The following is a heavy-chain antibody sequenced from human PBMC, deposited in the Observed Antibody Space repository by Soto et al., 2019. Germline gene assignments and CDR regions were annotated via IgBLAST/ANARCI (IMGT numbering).Heavy chain of an antibody. CDR3: VSKAIGSTLTPYYWYFDF. J-gene: IGHJ2*01. Sequence: EVQVLESGGGLVQPGGSLRLSCAASGFTFYHHAMTWVRQAPGKGLEWVATISGGGDAPYYADSVRGRFTISRDNSRNTVSLLVNSLRAEDTAIYFCVSKAIGSTLTPYYWYFDFWGRGTLVSVSS. D-gene: IGHD4-17*01. CDR2: ISGGGDAP. CDR1: GFTFYHHA. V-gene: IGHV3-23*01.